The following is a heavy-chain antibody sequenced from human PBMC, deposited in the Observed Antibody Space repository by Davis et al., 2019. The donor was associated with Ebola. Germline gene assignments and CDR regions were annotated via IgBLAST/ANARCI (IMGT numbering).Heavy chain of an antibody. V-gene: IGHV1-18*04. CDR2: ISAYNGNT. Sequence: ASVKVSCKASGYTFTSYYMHWVRQAPGQGLEWMGWISAYNGNTNYAQKFQGRVTMTTDTSTSTAYMEPRSLRSDDTAVYYCARGTITIFGVVMGWFDPWGQGTLVTVSS. D-gene: IGHD3-3*01. J-gene: IGHJ5*02. CDR1: GYTFTSYY. CDR3: ARGTITIFGVVMGWFDP.